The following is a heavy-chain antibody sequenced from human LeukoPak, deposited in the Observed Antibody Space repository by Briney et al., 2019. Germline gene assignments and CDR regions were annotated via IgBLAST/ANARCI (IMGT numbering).Heavy chain of an antibody. V-gene: IGHV6-1*01. CDR2: TYYRSKWYY. J-gene: IGHJ4*02. CDR1: GDSVSSNSAA. CDR3: ARISGATIPV. Sequence: SQTLSLTCALSGDSVSSNSAAWNWIRQSPSRGLEWLGRTYYRSKWYYDYAVSVKSRIAINPDTSKNQFSLQLNSVAPEDTAVYYCARISGATIPVWGQGALVTVSS. D-gene: IGHD5-24*01.